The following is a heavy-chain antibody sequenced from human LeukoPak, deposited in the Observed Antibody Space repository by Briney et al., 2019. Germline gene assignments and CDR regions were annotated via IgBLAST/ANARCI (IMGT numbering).Heavy chain of an antibody. CDR2: IYPGDSDT. D-gene: IGHD2-2*01. J-gene: IGHJ3*02. CDR1: GYSFTSYW. V-gene: IGHV5-51*01. CDR3: ARQWGEGQGVERIVARGGHIVVVPAADDAFDI. Sequence: PGESLKISCKGSGYSFTSYWIGWVRQMPGKGLEWMGIIYPGDSDTRYSPSFQGQVTISADKSISPAYLQWSSLKASDTAMYYCARQWGEGQGVERIVARGGHIVVVPAADDAFDIWGQGTMVTVSS.